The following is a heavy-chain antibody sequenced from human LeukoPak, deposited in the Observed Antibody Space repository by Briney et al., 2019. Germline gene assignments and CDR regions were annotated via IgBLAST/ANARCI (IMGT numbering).Heavy chain of an antibody. CDR3: ARGGWIQLWSSFDY. J-gene: IGHJ4*02. D-gene: IGHD5-18*01. CDR2: IYSSGST. Sequence: SQTLSLTCTVSGGSISSGDYYWSWIRQPAGKGLEWIGRIYSSGSTNYNPSLKSRVTISVDTSKNQFSLKLSSVTAADTAVYYCARGGWIQLWSSFDYWGQGTLVTVSS. CDR1: GGSISSGDYY. V-gene: IGHV4-61*02.